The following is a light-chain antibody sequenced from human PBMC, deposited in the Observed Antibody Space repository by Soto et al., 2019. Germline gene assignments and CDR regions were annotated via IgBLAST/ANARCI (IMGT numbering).Light chain of an antibody. CDR3: QQYNRYAVT. CDR2: DAS. CDR1: QSASTF. J-gene: IGKJ1*01. Sequence: DIQMTQSPSTLSASVGDRVTITCRASQSASTFLAWYQQKPGQAPKLLIYDASTLQSGVPSRFSASGSGTEFALTISGLQPDDFAVYYCQQYNRYAVTFGQGTTGDIK. V-gene: IGKV1-5*01.